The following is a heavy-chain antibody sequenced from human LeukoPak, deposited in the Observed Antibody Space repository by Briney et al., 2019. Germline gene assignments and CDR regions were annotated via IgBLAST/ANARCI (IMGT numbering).Heavy chain of an antibody. J-gene: IGHJ4*02. Sequence: GRSLRLSCAASGFTFSSYGMHWVRQAPGKGLEWVSAISGSGGSTYYADSVKGRFTISRDNSKNTLYLQMNSLRAEDTAVYCCAKVVGSSGWYVYWGQGTLVTVSS. D-gene: IGHD6-19*01. V-gene: IGHV3-23*01. CDR1: GFTFSSYG. CDR3: AKVVGSSGWYVY. CDR2: ISGSGGST.